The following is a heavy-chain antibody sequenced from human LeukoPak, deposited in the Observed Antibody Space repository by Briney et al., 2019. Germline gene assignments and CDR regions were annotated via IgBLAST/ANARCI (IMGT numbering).Heavy chain of an antibody. Sequence: GASVKVCCKASGYTFTGYYMHWVRQAPGQGLEWMGRINPNSGGTNYAQKFQGRLTMTRDTSISTAYMELSRLRSDETALYYCAILRRGYCSSTSCWGHDAFDIWGQGTMVTVSS. CDR2: INPNSGGT. V-gene: IGHV1-2*06. J-gene: IGHJ3*02. CDR1: GYTFTGYY. D-gene: IGHD2-2*01. CDR3: AILRRGYCSSTSCWGHDAFDI.